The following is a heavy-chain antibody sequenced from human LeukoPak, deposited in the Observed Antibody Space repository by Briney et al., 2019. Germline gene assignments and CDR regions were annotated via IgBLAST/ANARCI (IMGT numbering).Heavy chain of an antibody. V-gene: IGHV3-23*01. CDR1: GFTFSSYA. J-gene: IGHJ4*02. CDR2: ISGSGGST. CDR3: ARPQTYYFGSGSYYDY. D-gene: IGHD3-10*01. Sequence: GGSLRLSCAASGFTFSSYAMSWVRQAPGKGLEWVSAISGSGGSTYYADPVKGRFTISRDNSKNTLYLQMNSLRAEDTAVYYCARPQTYYFGSGSYYDYWGQGTLVTVSS.